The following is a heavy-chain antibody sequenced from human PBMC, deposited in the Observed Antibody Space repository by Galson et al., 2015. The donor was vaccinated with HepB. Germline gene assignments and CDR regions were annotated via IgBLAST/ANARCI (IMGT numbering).Heavy chain of an antibody. CDR2: ISSSSSTI. CDR1: GFTFSSYS. V-gene: IGHV3-48*01. D-gene: IGHD1-20*01. J-gene: IGHJ4*02. Sequence: SLRLSCAASGFTFSSYSMNWVRQAPGKGLEWVSYISSSSSTIYYADSVKGRFTISRDNAKNSLYLQMNSLRAEDTAVYYCARGNWNDVGYFDYWGQGTLVTVSS. CDR3: ARGNWNDVGYFDY.